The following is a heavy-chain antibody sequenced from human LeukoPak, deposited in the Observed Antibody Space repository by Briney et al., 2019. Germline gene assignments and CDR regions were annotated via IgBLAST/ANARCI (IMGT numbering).Heavy chain of an antibody. J-gene: IGHJ4*02. CDR2: IKQDGSEK. CDR1: GFTFSSYW. Sequence: PGGSLRLSCAASGFTFSSYWMSWVRQAPGKGLEWVANIKQDGSEKYYVDSVKGRFTISRDNAKNSLYLQMNSLRAEDTAVYYCARQGSSSWYQDFDYWGQGTLVTVSS. CDR3: ARQGSSSWYQDFDY. D-gene: IGHD6-13*01. V-gene: IGHV3-7*01.